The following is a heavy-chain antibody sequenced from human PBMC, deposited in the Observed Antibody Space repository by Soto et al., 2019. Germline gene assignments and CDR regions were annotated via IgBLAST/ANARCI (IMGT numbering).Heavy chain of an antibody. J-gene: IGHJ4*02. CDR1: GYTFTNHG. CDR2: VSGYNANT. CDR3: ARDFSPLAYYFDY. V-gene: IGHV1-18*04. Sequence: QVQLVQSGPEVTKPGASVKVSCKASGYTFTNHGISWVRQAPGQGLEWVGWVSGYNANTKYAQKFQGRVTMLTDTSTNTAYMALRRLRSDDTAVYYCARDFSPLAYYFDYWGQGTLVTVSS.